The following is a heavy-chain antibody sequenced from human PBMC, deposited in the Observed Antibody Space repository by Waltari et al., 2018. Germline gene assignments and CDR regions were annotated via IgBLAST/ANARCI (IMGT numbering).Heavy chain of an antibody. CDR2: INWKGGST. CDR3: ARSRMVTTSYIDN. Sequence: EVQLVESGGGVVRTGWSLRLSCAGSGFSFGDYGMIWVRQAPGKGLEWVAGINWKGGSTSYADSVKGRFTISRDNDKNSLYLQMNSLRAEDTALYYCARSRMVTTSYIDNWGQGTLVTVSS. CDR1: GFSFGDYG. V-gene: IGHV3-20*04. D-gene: IGHD4-17*01. J-gene: IGHJ4*02.